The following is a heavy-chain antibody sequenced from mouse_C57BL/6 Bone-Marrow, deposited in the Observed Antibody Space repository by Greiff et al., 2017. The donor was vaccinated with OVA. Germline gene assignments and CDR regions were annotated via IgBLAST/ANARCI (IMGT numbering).Heavy chain of an antibody. J-gene: IGHJ4*01. CDR1: GFNIKDDY. CDR3: TTNDYYAMDY. Sequence: VHVKQSGAELVRPGASVKLSCTASGFNIKDDYMHWVKQRPEQGLEWIGWIDPENGDTEYASKFQGKATITADTSSNTAYLQLSSLTSEDTAVYYCTTNDYYAMDYWGQGTSVTVSS. V-gene: IGHV14-4*01. CDR2: IDPENGDT.